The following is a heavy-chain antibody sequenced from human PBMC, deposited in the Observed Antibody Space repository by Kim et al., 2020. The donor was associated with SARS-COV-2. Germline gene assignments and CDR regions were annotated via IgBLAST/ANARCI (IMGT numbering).Heavy chain of an antibody. CDR3: TRDQNLYNWKNYYYYYGMDV. D-gene: IGHD1-1*01. CDR1: GFTFGDYA. Sequence: GGSLRLSCTASGFTFGDYAMSWFRQAPGKGLEWVSFIRSKAYGGTTEYAASVKGRFTISRDDSKSIAYLQMNSLKTEDTAVYYCTRDQNLYNWKNYYYYYGMDVWGQGTTVTVSS. V-gene: IGHV3-49*03. J-gene: IGHJ6*02. CDR2: IRSKAYGGTT.